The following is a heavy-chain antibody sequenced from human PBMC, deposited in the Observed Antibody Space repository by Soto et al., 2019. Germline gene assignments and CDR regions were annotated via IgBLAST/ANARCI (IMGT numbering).Heavy chain of an antibody. D-gene: IGHD3-10*01. CDR3: ARDFRLMVGGAGFDY. CDR1: GLNVSNNY. J-gene: IGHJ4*02. V-gene: IGHV3-66*01. CDR2: IYSGGTT. Sequence: EVQLVESGGGLVQPGGSLRLSCAPSGLNVSNNYMSWVRQAPGKGLEWVSVIYSGGTTHYAGSVKGRFTISRDICKNMLYLQMKNLRAEDTAVYYCARDFRLMVGGAGFDYWGQGISVTVSS.